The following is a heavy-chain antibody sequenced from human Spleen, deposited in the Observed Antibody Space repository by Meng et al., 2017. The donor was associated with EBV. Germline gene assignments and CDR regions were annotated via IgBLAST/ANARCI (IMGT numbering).Heavy chain of an antibody. Sequence: QVQLQESGPGLVEPSETLSLTCTFSGDSVNSGRFYWSWIRQSPGKGLESIGYIYYSESSRYNPSLKSRVSMSVDTSKNHFSLRLSSVTAADTAVYYCAHALGHFDYWGQGTLVTASS. J-gene: IGHJ4*02. V-gene: IGHV4-61*03. CDR1: GDSVNSGRFY. CDR2: IYYSESS. CDR3: AHALGHFDY. D-gene: IGHD7-27*01.